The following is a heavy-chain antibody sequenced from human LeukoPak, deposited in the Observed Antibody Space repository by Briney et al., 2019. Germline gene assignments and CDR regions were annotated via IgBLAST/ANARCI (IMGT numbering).Heavy chain of an antibody. CDR2: IYHSGST. CDR1: GGSISSGGYS. J-gene: IGHJ4*02. V-gene: IGHV4-30-2*01. D-gene: IGHD2-2*01. Sequence: KPSQTLFLTCAVSGGSISSGGYSWSWIRQPPGKGLEWIGYIYHSGSTYYNPSLKSRVTISVDRSKNQFSLKLSSVTAADTAVYYCARTSSTSRNVDYWGQGTLVTVSS. CDR3: ARTSSTSRNVDY.